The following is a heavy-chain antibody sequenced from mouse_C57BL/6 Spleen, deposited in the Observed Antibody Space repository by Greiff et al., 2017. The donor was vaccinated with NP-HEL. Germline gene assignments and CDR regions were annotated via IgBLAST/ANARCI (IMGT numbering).Heavy chain of an antibody. J-gene: IGHJ2*01. CDR3: TREGGNYYCDY. D-gene: IGHD2-1*01. V-gene: IGHV1-15*01. Sequence: QVQLQQSGAELVRPGASVTLSCKASGYTFTDYEMHWVKQTPVHGLEWIGAIDPETGGTAYNQKFKGKAILTADKSSSTAYMELRSLTSEDSAVYYCTREGGNYYCDYWGQGTTLTVSS. CDR1: GYTFTDYE. CDR2: IDPETGGT.